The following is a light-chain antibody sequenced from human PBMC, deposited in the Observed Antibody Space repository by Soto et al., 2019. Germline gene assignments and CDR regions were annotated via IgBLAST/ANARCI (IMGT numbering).Light chain of an antibody. V-gene: IGLV2-23*01. CDR2: EDN. J-gene: IGLJ1*01. CDR1: SSDVGSYNL. CDR3: CSYARTSTYV. Sequence: QSVLTQPASVSGSPGQSITISCTGTSSDVGSYNLVSWYQQHPGKAPKLKIYEDNKRPSGVSNRFSVSKSGYTASLTISGLQAEDEADYYCCSYARTSTYVFGSGTKVTVL.